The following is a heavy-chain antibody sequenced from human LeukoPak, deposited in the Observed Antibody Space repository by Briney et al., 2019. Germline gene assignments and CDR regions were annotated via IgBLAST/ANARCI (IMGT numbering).Heavy chain of an antibody. Sequence: GGSLRLSCAASGCTFSSYEMDWLRQAPGDGLEWVSYISGSGSTIYYADSVKGRFTISRDNSKNTLYLQMNSLRAEDTAVYYCAAGGYSNWFDPWGQGTLVTVSS. CDR1: GCTFSSYE. CDR3: AAGGYSNWFDP. J-gene: IGHJ5*02. CDR2: ISGSGSTI. V-gene: IGHV3-48*03. D-gene: IGHD3-10*01.